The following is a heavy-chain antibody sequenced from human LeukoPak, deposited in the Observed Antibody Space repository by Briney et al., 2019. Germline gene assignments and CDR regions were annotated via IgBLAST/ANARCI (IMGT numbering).Heavy chain of an antibody. J-gene: IGHJ4*02. D-gene: IGHD3-10*01. V-gene: IGHV4-34*01. CDR2: INHSGST. CDR1: GGSFSGYY. CDR3: ARLRGKWFGELLPFDY. Sequence: SETLSLTCAVYGGSFSGYYWSWIRQPPGKGLEWIGEINHSGSTNYNPSLKSRVTISVDTSKTQFSLKLSSVTAADTAVYYCARLRGKWFGELLPFDYWGQGTLVTVSS.